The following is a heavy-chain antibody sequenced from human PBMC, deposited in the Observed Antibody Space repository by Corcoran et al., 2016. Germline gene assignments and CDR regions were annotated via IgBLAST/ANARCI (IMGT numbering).Heavy chain of an antibody. Sequence: QVQLVQSGAEVKKPGASVKVSCKTSGYTFTRYGISWVRQAPGQGLEWMGWISAYNGNTNYAQKLQGRATMTTDTSTSTAYMELRSLRSDDKAVYYCASVVYCSSTSCYPRFDYWGQGTLVTVSS. CDR2: ISAYNGNT. CDR3: ASVVYCSSTSCYPRFDY. J-gene: IGHJ4*02. CDR1: GYTFTRYG. D-gene: IGHD2-2*01. V-gene: IGHV1-18*01.